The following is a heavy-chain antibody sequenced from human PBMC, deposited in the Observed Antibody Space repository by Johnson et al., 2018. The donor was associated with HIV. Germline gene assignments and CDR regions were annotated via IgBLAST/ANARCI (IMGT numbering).Heavy chain of an antibody. D-gene: IGHD6-13*01. V-gene: IGHV3-9*01. CDR3: ARDKAAGAGAFDI. J-gene: IGHJ3*02. Sequence: VQLVESGGGLVQPGRSLRLSCAASGFTFDDYAMHWVRQAPGKGLEWVSGISWNSGSICYADSVKGRFTISRDNAKNSLYLQMTSLRAADTALYYCARDKAAGAGAFDIWGQGTMVTVSS. CDR1: GFTFDDYA. CDR2: ISWNSGSI.